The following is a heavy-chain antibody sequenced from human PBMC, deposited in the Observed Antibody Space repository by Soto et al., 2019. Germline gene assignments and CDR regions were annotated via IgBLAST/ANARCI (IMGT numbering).Heavy chain of an antibody. D-gene: IGHD3-22*01. CDR1: GFTFSSYA. CDR2: ISYDGSNK. J-gene: IGHJ4*02. Sequence: QVQLVESGGGVVQPGRSLRLSCAASGFTFSSYAMHWVRQAPGKVLEWVAVISYDGSNKYYADSVKGRFTISRDNSKNTLYLQMNSLRAEDTAVYYCARDPAYYDSSGYYLDWGQGTLVTVSS. CDR3: ARDPAYYDSSGYYLD. V-gene: IGHV3-30-3*01.